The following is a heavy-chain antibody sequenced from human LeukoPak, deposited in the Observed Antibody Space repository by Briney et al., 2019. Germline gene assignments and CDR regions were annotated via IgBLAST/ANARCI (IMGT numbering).Heavy chain of an antibody. V-gene: IGHV1-18*01. CDR1: GYTFTNYG. J-gene: IGHJ4*02. D-gene: IGHD3-10*01. Sequence: ASVKVSCKASGYTFTNYGISWVRQAPGQGLEWMGWISAYNGNTNYAQKFQGRVTITRDTSASTAYMELGSLRSEDTAVYYCARDEYYSDYWGQGTLVTVSS. CDR2: ISAYNGNT. CDR3: ARDEYYSDY.